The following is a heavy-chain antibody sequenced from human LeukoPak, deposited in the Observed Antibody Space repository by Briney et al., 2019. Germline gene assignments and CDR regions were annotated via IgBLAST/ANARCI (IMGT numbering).Heavy chain of an antibody. CDR3: ARGHPRTYYYDSSGYHPADAFDI. D-gene: IGHD3-22*01. CDR1: GGSISSGDYY. J-gene: IGHJ3*02. Sequence: PSETLSHTCTVSGGSISSGDYYWSWIRQPPGKGLEWIGYIYYSGSTYYNPSLKSRVTISVDTSKNQFSLKLSSVTAADTAVYYCARGHPRTYYYDSSGYHPADAFDIWGQGTMVTVSS. CDR2: IYYSGST. V-gene: IGHV4-30-4*01.